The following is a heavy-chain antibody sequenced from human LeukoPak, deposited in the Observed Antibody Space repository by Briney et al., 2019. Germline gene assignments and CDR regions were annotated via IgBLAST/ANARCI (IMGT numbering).Heavy chain of an antibody. CDR2: IRYDGTNK. CDR1: GFTFSSYG. J-gene: IGHJ6*03. CDR3: AKCILTGYYKGYMDV. V-gene: IGHV3-30*02. D-gene: IGHD3-9*01. Sequence: GGSLRLSCAASGFTFSSYGMHWVRQAPGKGLEWVAFIRYDGTNKYYADSVKGRFTISRDNYKNTLYLKMNNLRAEDTAVYYCAKCILTGYYKGYMDVWGKGTTVTISS.